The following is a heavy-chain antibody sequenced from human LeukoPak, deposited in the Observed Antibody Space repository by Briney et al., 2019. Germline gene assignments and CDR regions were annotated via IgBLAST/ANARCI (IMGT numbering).Heavy chain of an antibody. V-gene: IGHV3-53*01. CDR3: ARGPYYYESSGYYGYDY. J-gene: IGHJ4*02. CDR2: IYSGGST. CDR1: GFTVSSNY. Sequence: GGSLRLSCAASGFTVSSNYMSWVRQAPGKGLEWVSVIYSGGSTYYADSVKGRFTISRDNSKNTLYLQMNSLRAEDTAVYYCARGPYYYESSGYYGYDYWGQGTLVTVSS. D-gene: IGHD3-22*01.